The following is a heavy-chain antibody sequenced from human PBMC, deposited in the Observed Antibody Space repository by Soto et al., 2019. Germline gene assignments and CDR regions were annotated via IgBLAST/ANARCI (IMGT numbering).Heavy chain of an antibody. D-gene: IGHD6-19*01. CDR2: IYLSGTT. Sequence: LSLTCTVSGGSIGGSSYYWGWIRQPPGKGLEWIGNIYLSGTTYDNPSLKSRVTISYDTSKNQFSPNLRSVSTADTAVYYCARPLRYSSGPYNWFDPWGQRTLVAVCS. J-gene: IGHJ5*02. CDR3: ARPLRYSSGPYNWFDP. V-gene: IGHV4-39*01. CDR1: GGSIGGSSYY.